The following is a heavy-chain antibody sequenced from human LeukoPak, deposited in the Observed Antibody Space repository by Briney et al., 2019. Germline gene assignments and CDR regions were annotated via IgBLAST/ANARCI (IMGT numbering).Heavy chain of an antibody. CDR3: ARERVPSAIDY. Sequence: SETLSLTCTVSGYSISSGYYWGWIRQPPRKGLEWIGSIYHSGSTYYNPSLKSRVTISVDTSKNQFSLKLSSVTAADTAVYYCARERVPSAIDYWGQGTLVTVSS. CDR2: IYHSGST. J-gene: IGHJ4*02. D-gene: IGHD2-2*01. CDR1: GYSISSGYY. V-gene: IGHV4-38-2*02.